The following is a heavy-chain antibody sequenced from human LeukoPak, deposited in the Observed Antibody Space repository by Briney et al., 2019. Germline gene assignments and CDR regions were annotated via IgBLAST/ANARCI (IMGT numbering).Heavy chain of an antibody. Sequence: GASVKVSCKASGYTFTSYYMHWVRQAPGQGLEWMGIINPSGGSTSYAQKFQGRVTITTDESTSTAYMELSSLRSEDTAVYYCAGGHYDILTGPFDYWGQGTLVTVSS. CDR1: GYTFTSYY. D-gene: IGHD3-9*01. CDR2: INPSGGST. CDR3: AGGHYDILTGPFDY. V-gene: IGHV1-46*01. J-gene: IGHJ4*02.